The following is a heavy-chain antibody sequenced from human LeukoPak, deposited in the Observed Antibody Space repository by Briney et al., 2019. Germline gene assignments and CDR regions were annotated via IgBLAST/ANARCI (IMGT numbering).Heavy chain of an antibody. Sequence: PGGSLRLSCAASGFTFSSSAISWVRQAPGKGLEWVSAISNNGGYTYYADSVQGRFTISGDNSKSTLCLQMNSLRAEDTAVYYCAKQLGYCSDGSCYFPYWGQGTLVTVSS. J-gene: IGHJ4*02. CDR1: GFTFSSSA. CDR2: ISNNGGYT. D-gene: IGHD2-15*01. CDR3: AKQLGYCSDGSCYFPY. V-gene: IGHV3-23*01.